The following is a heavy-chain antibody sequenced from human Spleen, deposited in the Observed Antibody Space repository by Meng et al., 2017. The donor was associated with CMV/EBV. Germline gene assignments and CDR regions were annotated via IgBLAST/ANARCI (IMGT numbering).Heavy chain of an antibody. J-gene: IGHJ5*02. CDR3: ARVAQPWKGLFDP. CDR1: GFTFSDYY. D-gene: IGHD1-1*01. CDR2: ISSSGSTI. V-gene: IGHV3-11*04. Sequence: GESLKISCAASGFTFSDYYMSWIRQAPGKGLDWVSYISSSGSTIYYADSVKGRFTISRDNAKSSLYLQMNSLRAEDTAVYYCARVAQPWKGLFDPWGQGTLVTVSS.